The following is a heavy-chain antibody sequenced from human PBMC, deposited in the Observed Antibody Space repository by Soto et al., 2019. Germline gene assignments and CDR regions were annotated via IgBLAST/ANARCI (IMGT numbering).Heavy chain of an antibody. J-gene: IGHJ4*02. CDR2: INTGNGNT. Sequence: QVQIVQSGAEVKKPGASVKVSCKTSGYTFTLYPIHWVRQAPGQRLEWMGWINTGNGNTKYSHRFQGRVTMSRDTSASTAYMELSSLTSEDTAVYYCAKLGGGYIFGPYLDFWGQGTLVTVSS. D-gene: IGHD5-18*01. V-gene: IGHV1-3*04. CDR1: GYTFTLYP. CDR3: AKLGGGYIFGPYLDF.